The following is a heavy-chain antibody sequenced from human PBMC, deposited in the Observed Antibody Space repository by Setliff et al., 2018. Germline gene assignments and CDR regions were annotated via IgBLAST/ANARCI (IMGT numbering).Heavy chain of an antibody. CDR2: ISRGGGII. V-gene: IGHV3-11*04. J-gene: IGHJ6*03. Sequence: LSLTCAVYGESFSGYFWSWIRQTPEKGLEWVSYISRGGGIIYYADSVKGRFTISRDNAKNILYLQMNSLRVEDTAVYYCARLSIKSGGGPYYNYYYMDVWGKGTTVTVYS. D-gene: IGHD3-16*01. CDR1: GESFSGYF. CDR3: ARLSIKSGGGPYYNYYYMDV.